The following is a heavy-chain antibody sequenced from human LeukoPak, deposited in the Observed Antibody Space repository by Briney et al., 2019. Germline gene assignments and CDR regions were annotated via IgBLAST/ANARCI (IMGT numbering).Heavy chain of an antibody. J-gene: IGHJ4*02. Sequence: ASVKVSCKVSGYTLTELSMHWVRQAPGKGLEWMGGFDPEDGETIYAQKFQGRVTMTRDMSTSTVYMELSSLRSEDTAVYYCARALAAAAGRRAAMMGDWGQGTLVTVSS. CDR1: GYTLTELS. CDR3: ARALAAAAGRRAAMMGD. V-gene: IGHV1-24*01. D-gene: IGHD6-13*01. CDR2: FDPEDGET.